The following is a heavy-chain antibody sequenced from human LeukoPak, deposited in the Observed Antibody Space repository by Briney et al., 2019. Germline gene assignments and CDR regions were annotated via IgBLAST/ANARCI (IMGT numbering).Heavy chain of an antibody. Sequence: PGGSLRLSCPAPEYIFNNHGMHWVRQVPGKGLEWVANINHYGNEKNYVDSVKGRFTISRDTAKNSLYLQMNSLRADDTAVYYCVRQLRGVIVVVITAMDHPFDIWGQGTMVTVFS. CDR3: VRQLRGVIVVVITAMDHPFDI. J-gene: IGHJ3*02. D-gene: IGHD3-22*01. CDR1: EYIFNNHG. CDR2: INHYGNEK. V-gene: IGHV3-7*01.